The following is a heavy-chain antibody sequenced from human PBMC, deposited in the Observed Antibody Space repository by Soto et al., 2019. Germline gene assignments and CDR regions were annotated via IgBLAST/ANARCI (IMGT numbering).Heavy chain of an antibody. Sequence: SGSTLVNPTQTLTLTCSFSGFSLRTSGVGVGWIRQPPGKALEWLGFIYWNDDKRYSPSLKSRLTITKDTSKNQVVLTMTNMDPVDTATYYCAKSGSSGWYGWFDPWGQGTLVTVSS. V-gene: IGHV2-5*01. CDR1: GFSLRTSGVG. D-gene: IGHD6-19*01. CDR3: AKSGSSGWYGWFDP. CDR2: IYWNDDK. J-gene: IGHJ5*02.